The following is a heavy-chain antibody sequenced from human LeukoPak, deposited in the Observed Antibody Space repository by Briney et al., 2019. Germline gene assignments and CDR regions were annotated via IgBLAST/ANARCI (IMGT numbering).Heavy chain of an antibody. CDR3: AKDHCSSSSCYADAFDI. J-gene: IGHJ3*02. CDR1: GFTFNSYA. CDR2: ISGSGAYT. V-gene: IGHV3-23*01. Sequence: GGSLKLSCAASGFTFNSYAMNWVRQAPGKGLEWVSVISGSGAYTDYADSVKGRFTISRDNSRDTLYLQMNCLRAEDTAVYYCAKDHCSSSSCYADAFDIWGQGTMVTVSS. D-gene: IGHD2-2*01.